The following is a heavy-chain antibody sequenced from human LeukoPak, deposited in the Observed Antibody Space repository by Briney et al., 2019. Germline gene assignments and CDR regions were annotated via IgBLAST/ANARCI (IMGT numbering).Heavy chain of an antibody. Sequence: ASVKVSCKASGYTFTSYDSNWVRQATGQRPEWMGWMSPNSGDTGYAQKFQDRVTITRNTSISTAYMELSSLRSDDTAVYYCARGPPNWGYDYWGPGTLVTVSS. D-gene: IGHD7-27*01. CDR3: ARGPPNWGYDY. CDR1: GYTFTSYD. CDR2: MSPNSGDT. V-gene: IGHV1-8*01. J-gene: IGHJ4*02.